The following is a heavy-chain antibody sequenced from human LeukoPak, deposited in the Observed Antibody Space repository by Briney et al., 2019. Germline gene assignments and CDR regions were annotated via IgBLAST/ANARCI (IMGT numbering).Heavy chain of an antibody. J-gene: IGHJ4*02. V-gene: IGHV3-20*04. D-gene: IGHD2-21*02. CDR1: GFTFDDYG. CDR3: AKYLASIVVVTANDY. Sequence: GGSLRLSCAASGFTFDDYGMSWVRQAPGKGLEWVSGINWNGGSTGYADSVKGRFTISRDNAKNSLYLQMNSLRAEDTALYYCAKYLASIVVVTANDYWGQGTLVTVSS. CDR2: INWNGGST.